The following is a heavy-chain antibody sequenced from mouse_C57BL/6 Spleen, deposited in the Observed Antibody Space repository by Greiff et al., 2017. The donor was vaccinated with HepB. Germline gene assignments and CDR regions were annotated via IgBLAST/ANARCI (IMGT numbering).Heavy chain of an antibody. J-gene: IGHJ2*01. V-gene: IGHV3-6*01. Sequence: EVKLQESGPGLVKPSQSLSLTCSVTGYSITSGYYWNWIRQFPGNKLEWMGYISYDGSNNYNPSLKNRISITRDTSKNQFFLKLNSVTTEDTATYYCARAPYDYDDYFDYWGQGTTLTVSS. D-gene: IGHD2-4*01. CDR2: ISYDGSN. CDR1: GYSITSGYY. CDR3: ARAPYDYDDYFDY.